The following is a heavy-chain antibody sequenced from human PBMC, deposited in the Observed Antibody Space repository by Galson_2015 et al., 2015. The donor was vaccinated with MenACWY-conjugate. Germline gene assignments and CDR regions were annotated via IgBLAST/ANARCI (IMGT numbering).Heavy chain of an antibody. CDR3: ARGPRYGAFDI. V-gene: IGHV3-7*01. D-gene: IGHD4-17*01. J-gene: IGHJ3*02. CDR1: GFSFSGYW. Sequence: SLRLSCAASGFSFSGYWMSWVRQAPGKGLEWVANIKQDASEKYYVESVKGRFAISRDNAKTSLYLQMNSLGAEDTAVYYCARGPRYGAFDIWGQGTMVTVSS. CDR2: IKQDASEK.